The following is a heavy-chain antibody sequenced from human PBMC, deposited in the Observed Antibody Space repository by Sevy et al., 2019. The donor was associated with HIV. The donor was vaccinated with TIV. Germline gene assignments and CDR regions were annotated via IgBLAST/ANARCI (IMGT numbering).Heavy chain of an antibody. D-gene: IGHD1-1*01. J-gene: IGHJ4*02. CDR1: GNSISADDYY. Sequence: SETLSLTCTVSGNSISADDYYWSWIRQPPGKGLEWIGYFFHSGTMYFNPSLKSRSVISVDMANNMGYLNLTSVTAADTAMDFCARAQDLDSSPFDYWGQGALVTVSS. V-gene: IGHV4-30-4*01. CDR2: FFHSGTM. CDR3: ARAQDLDSSPFDY.